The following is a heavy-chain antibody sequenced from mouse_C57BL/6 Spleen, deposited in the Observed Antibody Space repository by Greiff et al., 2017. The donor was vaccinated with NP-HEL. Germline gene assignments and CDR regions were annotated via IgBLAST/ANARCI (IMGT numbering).Heavy chain of an antibody. V-gene: IGHV1-80*01. J-gene: IGHJ4*01. CDR3: ARSGDGYFYAMDY. CDR2: IYPGDGDT. Sequence: VQGVESGAELVKPGASVKISCKASGYAFSSYWMNWVKQRPGKGLEWIGQIYPGDGDTNYNGKFKGKATLTADKSSSTAYMQLSSLTSEDSAVYFCARSGDGYFYAMDYWGQGTSVTVSS. D-gene: IGHD2-3*01. CDR1: GYAFSSYW.